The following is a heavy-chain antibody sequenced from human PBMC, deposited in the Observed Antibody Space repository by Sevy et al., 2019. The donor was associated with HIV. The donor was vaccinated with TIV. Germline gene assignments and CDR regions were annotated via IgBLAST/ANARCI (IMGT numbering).Heavy chain of an antibody. CDR2: INGDGSNP. D-gene: IGHD3-3*01. V-gene: IGHV3-74*01. Sequence: GGSLRLSCAASGFTFSRYWMHWVRQAPGKGLVWVSRINGDGSNPIYADSVKGRFTISRDNAKNTVFRQMHSLRAEDTAVYYCAREGVDFWSGPVDFYYGMDVWGQGTTVTVSS. CDR1: GFTFSRYW. J-gene: IGHJ6*02. CDR3: AREGVDFWSGPVDFYYGMDV.